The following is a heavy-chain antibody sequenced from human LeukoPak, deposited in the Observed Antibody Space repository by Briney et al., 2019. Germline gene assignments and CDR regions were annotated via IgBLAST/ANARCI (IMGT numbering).Heavy chain of an antibody. V-gene: IGHV3-23*01. D-gene: IGHD6-13*01. CDR2: ISVSGGRT. CDR1: GFTFNTYA. J-gene: IGHJ4*02. CDR3: ARVGSSWRLDY. Sequence: PGGSLRLSCAASGFTFNTYAMNWVRQAPGKGLEWVSGISVSGGRTDYADSVKGRFTISRDNAKNSLYLQMNSLRAEDTAVYYCARVGSSWRLDYWGQGTLVTVSS.